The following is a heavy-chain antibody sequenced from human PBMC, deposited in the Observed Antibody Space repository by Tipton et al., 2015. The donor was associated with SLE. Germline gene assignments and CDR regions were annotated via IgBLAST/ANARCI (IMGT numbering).Heavy chain of an antibody. CDR1: GGSISSSSYY. D-gene: IGHD6-6*01. V-gene: IGHV4-39*01. J-gene: IGHJ4*02. Sequence: TLSLTCTVSGGSISSSSYYWGWFRQPPGKGLEWIGSIYYSGSTYYNPSLKSRVTISVDTSKNQFSLKLSSVTAADTAVFYCARGRAFVQGGFDYWGQGTLVTVSS. CDR2: IYYSGST. CDR3: ARGRAFVQGGFDY.